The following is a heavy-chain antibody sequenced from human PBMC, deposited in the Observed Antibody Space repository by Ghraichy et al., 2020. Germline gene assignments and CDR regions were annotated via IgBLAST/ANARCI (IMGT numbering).Heavy chain of an antibody. Sequence: GVLNISCAASGFTFSSYWMAWVRQAPGKGLEWVANIKQDESEKYYVDSVKGRFTISRDNAENSLYLQMNSLRAEDTAVYYCAKTGGVNYYDSSGYLNYWGQGTLVTVSS. V-gene: IGHV3-7*03. CDR2: IKQDESEK. CDR3: AKTGGVNYYDSSGYLNY. D-gene: IGHD3-22*01. CDR1: GFTFSSYW. J-gene: IGHJ4*02.